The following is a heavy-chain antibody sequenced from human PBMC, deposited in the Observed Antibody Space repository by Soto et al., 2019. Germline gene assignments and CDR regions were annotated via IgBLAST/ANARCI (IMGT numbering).Heavy chain of an antibody. CDR2: ISAYSGST. V-gene: IGHV1-18*01. CDR1: GYTFTSYG. D-gene: IGHD6-13*01. CDR3: ARSMEAAVDFDY. J-gene: IGHJ4*02. Sequence: QVQLVQSGAEVKKHGASVMVSCKASGYTFTSYGISWVRQAPGQGLEWMGWISAYSGSTTYAQKLQGRVTMTTDTSSSTASMELRSLRSDDTAVYYCARSMEAAVDFDYWGQVTLVTVSS.